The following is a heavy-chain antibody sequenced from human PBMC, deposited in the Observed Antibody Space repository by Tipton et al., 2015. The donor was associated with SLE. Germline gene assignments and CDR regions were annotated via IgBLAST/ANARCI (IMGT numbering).Heavy chain of an antibody. CDR2: VGTTADR. J-gene: IGHJ6*02. Sequence: QLVQSGGNLVQPGGSLRLSCAASGFTFSRYDMHWVRQVTGRGLEWISAVGTTADRYYSDSVKGRFTVSRDDVMSSFYLQMYNLRGGDTGVYYCARALLDVVSRPSGMDVWGPGTTV. D-gene: IGHD2-2*01. V-gene: IGHV3-13*01. CDR3: ARALLDVVSRPSGMDV. CDR1: GFTFSRYD.